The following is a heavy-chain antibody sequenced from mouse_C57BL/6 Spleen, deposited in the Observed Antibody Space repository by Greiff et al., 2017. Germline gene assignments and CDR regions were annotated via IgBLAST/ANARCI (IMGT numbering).Heavy chain of an antibody. Sequence: QVQLQQPGAELVKPGASVKMSCKASGYTFTSYWITWVKQRPGQGLEWIGDIYPGSGSTNYNEKFKSKATLTVDTSSSTAYMQLSSLTSEDSAVYYCARERGYDRYFDVWGTGTTLTVSS. CDR1: GYTFTSYW. CDR3: ARERGYDRYFDV. J-gene: IGHJ1*03. CDR2: IYPGSGST. V-gene: IGHV1-55*01. D-gene: IGHD2-2*01.